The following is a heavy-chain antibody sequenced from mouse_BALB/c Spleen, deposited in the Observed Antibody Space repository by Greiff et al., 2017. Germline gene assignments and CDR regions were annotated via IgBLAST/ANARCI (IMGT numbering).Heavy chain of an antibody. CDR2: ISDGGSYT. V-gene: IGHV5-4*02. J-gene: IGHJ3*01. Sequence: EVKLMESGGGLVKPGGSLKLSCAASGFTFSDYYMYWVRQTPEKRLEWVATISDGGSYTYYPDSVKGRFTISRDNAKNNLYLQMSSLKSEDTAMYYCAREHGNYGAWFAYWGQGTLVTVSA. D-gene: IGHD2-1*01. CDR3: AREHGNYGAWFAY. CDR1: GFTFSDYY.